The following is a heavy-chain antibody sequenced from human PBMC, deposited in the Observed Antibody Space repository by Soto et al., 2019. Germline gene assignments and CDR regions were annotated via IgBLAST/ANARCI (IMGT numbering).Heavy chain of an antibody. Sequence: QLQLQESGPGLVKPSETLSLTCTVSGGSISSSSYYWGWIRQPPGKGLEWIGSIYYSGSTYYNPSLKSRVTISVDTSKNQFSLKLTSVTAADTAVYYCARADFWSGYSYYYYYMDVWGRGPTVTVSS. CDR1: GGSISSSSYY. CDR2: IYYSGST. J-gene: IGHJ6*03. V-gene: IGHV4-39*01. D-gene: IGHD3-3*01. CDR3: ARADFWSGYSYYYYYMDV.